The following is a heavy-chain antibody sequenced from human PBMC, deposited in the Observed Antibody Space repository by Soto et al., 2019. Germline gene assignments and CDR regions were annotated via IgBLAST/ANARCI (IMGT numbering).Heavy chain of an antibody. V-gene: IGHV3-23*01. CDR1: GFIFSNYA. CDR3: ARGANFGSGSFDY. Sequence: EVQLLESGGGLVQPGGSLRLSCAAYGFIFSNYAMSWVRQAPGKGLEWVSTISGSGSNTYYADSVKGRFTISRDNSKNTLYLQMNSLRAEDTAVYYCARGANFGSGSFDYWGQGTLVTVSS. D-gene: IGHD3-10*01. J-gene: IGHJ4*02. CDR2: ISGSGSNT.